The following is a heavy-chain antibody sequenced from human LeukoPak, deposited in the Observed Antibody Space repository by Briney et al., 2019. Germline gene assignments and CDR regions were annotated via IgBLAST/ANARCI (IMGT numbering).Heavy chain of an antibody. CDR2: IYHSGST. V-gene: IGHV4-30-2*01. CDR1: GGSISSGGYS. CDR3: ARGAVPAARDNWFDP. Sequence: SETPSLTCAASGGSISSGGYSWSWIRQPPGKGLEWIGYIYHSGSTYYNPSLKSRVTISVDRSKNQFSLKLSSVTAADTAVYYCARGAVPAARDNWFDPWGQGTLVTVSS. J-gene: IGHJ5*02. D-gene: IGHD2-2*01.